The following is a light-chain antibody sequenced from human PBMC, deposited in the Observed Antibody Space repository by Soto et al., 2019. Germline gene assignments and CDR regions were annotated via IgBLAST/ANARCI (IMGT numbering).Light chain of an antibody. CDR3: QQYGSLSWT. CDR2: GAS. Sequence: EIVLTQSPGTLSLSPGARAPLSCRASQSVNSRLAWYQHKPGQAPRLLISGASGRATGIPDRFSGSGSGTDFTLTISRLEPEDFAVYYCQQYGSLSWTFGQGTKVDI. V-gene: IGKV3-20*01. CDR1: QSVNSR. J-gene: IGKJ1*01.